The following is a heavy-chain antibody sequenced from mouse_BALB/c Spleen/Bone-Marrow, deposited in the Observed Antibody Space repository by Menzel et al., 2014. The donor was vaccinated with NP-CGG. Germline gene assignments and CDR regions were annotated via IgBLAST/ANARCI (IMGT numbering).Heavy chain of an antibody. CDR2: IYPYNGAT. J-gene: IGHJ4*01. D-gene: IGHD1-2*01. CDR1: GYTFTDYN. V-gene: IGHV1S29*02. Sequence: EVQLQQSGPELVNPGASIKISCKASGYTFTDYNIHWVKQSHGKSLEWIGYIYPYNGATGYNQKFNIKATLTVDKSSSTAYMELRSPTSEDSTVYYCAREGGHYDAMDYWGQGTSVTVSS. CDR3: AREGGHYDAMDY.